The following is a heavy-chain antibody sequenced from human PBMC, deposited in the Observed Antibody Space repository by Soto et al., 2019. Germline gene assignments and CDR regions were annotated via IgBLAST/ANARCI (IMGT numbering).Heavy chain of an antibody. CDR1: GGTFSSYT. CDR2: IIPILGIA. CDR3: ARGRSGYHYVPAY. Sequence: SVKVSCKASGGTFSSYTISWVRQAPGQGLEWMGRIIPILGIANYAQKFQGRVTITADKSTSTAYMELSSLRSEDTAVYYCARGRSGYHYVPAYWGQGTLVTVSS. J-gene: IGHJ4*02. V-gene: IGHV1-69*02. D-gene: IGHD3-22*01.